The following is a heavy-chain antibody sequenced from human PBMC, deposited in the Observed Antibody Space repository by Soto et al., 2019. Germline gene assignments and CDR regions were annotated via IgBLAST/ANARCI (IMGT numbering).Heavy chain of an antibody. CDR2: INAGNGNT. CDR3: ASSRGDFWSGYLPLGY. D-gene: IGHD3-3*01. CDR1: GYTFTSYA. V-gene: IGHV1-3*01. J-gene: IGHJ4*02. Sequence: QVQLVQSGAEVKKPGASVKVSCKASGYTFTSYAMHWVRQAPGQRLEWMGWINAGNGNTKYSQKFQGRVTITRDTSASTAYMERSSLRSEDTAVYYCASSRGDFWSGYLPLGYWGQGTLVTVSS.